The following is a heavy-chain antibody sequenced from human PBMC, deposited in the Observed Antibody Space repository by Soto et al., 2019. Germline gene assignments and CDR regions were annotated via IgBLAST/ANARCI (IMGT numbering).Heavy chain of an antibody. D-gene: IGHD4-17*01. V-gene: IGHV4-39*01. CDR3: LRHGVVTTCANFDY. J-gene: IGHJ4*02. CDR2: IYYSGNT. Sequence: PSETLSLTCTVSGGSISSSSYYWGWIRQPPGKGLEWTGSIYYSGNTYYNPSLKSRVTISVDTSKNQFSLQLTSVTAADTAVYYCLRHGVVTTCANFDYWGQGTLVTVSS. CDR1: GGSISSSSYY.